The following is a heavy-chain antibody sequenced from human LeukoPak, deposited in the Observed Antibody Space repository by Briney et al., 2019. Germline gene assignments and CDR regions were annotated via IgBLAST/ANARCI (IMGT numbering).Heavy chain of an antibody. Sequence: SETLSLTCTVSGGSIRSHYWSWIRQPPGKGLEWIGYIYCSGSTNYNPSLKSRVTISVDTSKNQFSLKLSSVTAADTAVYYCARVVPAANDAFDIWGQGTMVTVSS. CDR3: ARVVPAANDAFDI. V-gene: IGHV4-59*11. CDR2: IYCSGST. CDR1: GGSIRSHY. J-gene: IGHJ3*02. D-gene: IGHD2-2*01.